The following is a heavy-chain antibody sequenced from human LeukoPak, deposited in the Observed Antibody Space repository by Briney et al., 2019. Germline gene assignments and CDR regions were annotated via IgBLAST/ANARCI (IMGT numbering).Heavy chain of an antibody. CDR1: GGSISSSSYY. J-gene: IGHJ4*02. CDR2: IYYSGST. V-gene: IGHV4-39*07. CDR3: ARDGVYNYYDSSVYPRYFDY. Sequence: SETLSLTCTVSGGSISSSSYYWGWIRQPPGKGLEWIGSIYYSGSTYYNPSLKSRVTISVDTSKNQFSLKLSSVTAADTAVYYCARDGVYNYYDSSVYPRYFDYWGQGTLVTVSS. D-gene: IGHD3-22*01.